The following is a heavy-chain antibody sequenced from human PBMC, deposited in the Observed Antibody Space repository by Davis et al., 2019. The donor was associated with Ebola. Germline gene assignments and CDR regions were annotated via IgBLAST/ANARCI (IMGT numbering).Heavy chain of an antibody. J-gene: IGHJ5*02. Sequence: GESLKISCTDSVITFSSYAMTWVRQAPGKGLEWVAVISYDGSNKYYADSVKGRFTISRDNSKNTLYLQMNSLRAEDTAVYYCAKDLDSSGWFNWFDPWGQGTLVTVSS. CDR1: VITFSSYA. V-gene: IGHV3-30-3*01. CDR2: ISYDGSNK. CDR3: AKDLDSSGWFNWFDP. D-gene: IGHD6-19*01.